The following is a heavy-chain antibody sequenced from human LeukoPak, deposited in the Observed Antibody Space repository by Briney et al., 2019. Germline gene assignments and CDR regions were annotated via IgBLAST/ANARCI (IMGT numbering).Heavy chain of an antibody. J-gene: IGHJ4*02. CDR2: ITADGGST. D-gene: IGHD3-10*01. Sequence: GGSLRLSCAASGFTFSNTWMHWVRQAPGKGLVWVSRITADGGSTIYADSVKGRFTISRDNAKNTLYLQMNSLRVEDTAVYFCARRGWFGELFPANFWGQGTLVTVSS. V-gene: IGHV3-74*01. CDR3: ARRGWFGELFPANF. CDR1: GFTFSNTW.